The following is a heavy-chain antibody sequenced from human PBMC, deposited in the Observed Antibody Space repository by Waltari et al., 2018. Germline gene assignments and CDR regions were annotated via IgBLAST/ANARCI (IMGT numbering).Heavy chain of an antibody. CDR1: GGSISSYY. CDR2: IYYSGST. D-gene: IGHD3-10*01. V-gene: IGHV4-59*01. CDR3: ASAGGYYGSGSYLGY. J-gene: IGHJ4*02. Sequence: QVQVQESGPGLVKPSETLSLTCTVSGGSISSYYWSWIRQPPGKGLEWIGYIYYSGSTNYNPSLKRRVTISVDTSKNQFSLKLSSVTAADTAVYYCASAGGYYGSGSYLGYWGQGTLVTVSS.